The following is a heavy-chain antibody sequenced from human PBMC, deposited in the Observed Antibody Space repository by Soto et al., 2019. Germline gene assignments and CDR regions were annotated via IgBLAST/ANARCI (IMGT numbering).Heavy chain of an antibody. CDR1: GGSISSSSYY. D-gene: IGHD2-21*01. V-gene: IGHV4-39*01. CDR3: ARPIPGYYGMDV. Sequence: QLQLQESGPGLVKPSETLSLTCTVSGGSISSSSYYWGWIRQPPGKGLEWIGRIYYSGSTYYTPSLKSRVTISVDTSKNQFSLKLSSVTAADTAVYYCARPIPGYYGMDVWGQGTTVTVSS. J-gene: IGHJ6*02. CDR2: IYYSGST.